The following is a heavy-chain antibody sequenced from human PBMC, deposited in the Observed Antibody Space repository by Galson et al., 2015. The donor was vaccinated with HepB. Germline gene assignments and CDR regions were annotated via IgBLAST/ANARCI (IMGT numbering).Heavy chain of an antibody. J-gene: IGHJ4*02. D-gene: IGHD1-26*01. V-gene: IGHV7-4-1*02. CDR2: INTNTGNP. CDR3: ARDDVGGTYFDY. Sequence: SVKVSCKASGYILGKHAVNWVRQAPGQGLEWMGWINTNTGNPTYAQGFTGRFVFSLDTSVSAAYLQISSLKAEDTAIYYCARDDVGGTYFDYWGQGTLVTVSS. CDR1: GYILGKHA.